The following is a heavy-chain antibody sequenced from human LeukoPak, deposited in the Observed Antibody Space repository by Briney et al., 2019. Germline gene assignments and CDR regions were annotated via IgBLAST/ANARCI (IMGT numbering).Heavy chain of an antibody. CDR2: MNPNSGNT. CDR1: GYTFTSYD. Sequence: ASVKVSCKASGYTFTSYDINWVRQATGQGLEWMGWMNPNSGNTGYAQKFQGRVTMTRNTSISTAYMELSSLRSEDTAVYYCATDGPGIAAAGTEIKYWGQGTLVTVSS. J-gene: IGHJ4*02. D-gene: IGHD6-13*01. V-gene: IGHV1-8*01. CDR3: ATDGPGIAAAGTEIKY.